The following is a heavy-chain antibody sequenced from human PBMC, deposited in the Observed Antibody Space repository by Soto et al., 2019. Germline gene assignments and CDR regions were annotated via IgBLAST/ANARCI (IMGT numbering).Heavy chain of an antibody. CDR1: GFSFSDAW. D-gene: IGHD2-2*02. CDR2: IKSKTDGGTT. CDR3: TRGFLSVHYTDH. Sequence: EVQLVESGGGLVKPGVSLGLSCAASGFSFSDAWMNWVSQAPGQGLEWVGRIKSKTDGGTTDYGAPVNGRFSISKDDSKYTRHLQMSSLKTDDKAVYYCTRGFLSVHYTDHGGGGTLVTVSA. J-gene: IGHJ4*02. V-gene: IGHV3-15*07.